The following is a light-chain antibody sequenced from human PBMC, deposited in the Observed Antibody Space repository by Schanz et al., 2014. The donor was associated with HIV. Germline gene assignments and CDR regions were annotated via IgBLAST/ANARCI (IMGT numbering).Light chain of an antibody. V-gene: IGLV2-8*01. CDR1: DRDISDNNY. J-gene: IGLJ2*01. CDR2: EVN. Sequence: QSALTQPPSASGSPGQSVTISCTGSDRDISDNNYVSWYQQHPGKAPKLMIYEVNKRPSGVPARFSGSKSGNTASLTVSGLQADDEADYYCSSSAGNNKLLFGGGTKLTVL. CDR3: SSSAGNNKLL.